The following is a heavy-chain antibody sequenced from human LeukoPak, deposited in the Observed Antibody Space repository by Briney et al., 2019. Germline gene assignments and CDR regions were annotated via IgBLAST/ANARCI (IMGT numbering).Heavy chain of an antibody. CDR1: GFTFSSYA. Sequence: GGSLRLSCAASGFTFSSYAMSWVRQAPGKGLEWVAFIRYDGSNKYYADSVKGRFTISRDNSKNTLYLQMNSLRAEDTAVYYCAKDRDYYDYVWGSYRENDAFDIWGQGTMVTVSS. J-gene: IGHJ3*02. V-gene: IGHV3-30*02. CDR3: AKDRDYYDYVWGSYRENDAFDI. CDR2: IRYDGSNK. D-gene: IGHD3-16*02.